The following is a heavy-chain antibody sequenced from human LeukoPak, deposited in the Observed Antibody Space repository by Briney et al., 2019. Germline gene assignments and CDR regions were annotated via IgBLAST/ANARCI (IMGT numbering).Heavy chain of an antibody. Sequence: GGSLRLSCAASRFTFSSYGMHWVRQAPDKGLEWVTFIRYDGSNKYYADFVKGRFTISRDNSKNTLYLQMNSLRPEDTAVYYCAKDIPSYGYPYSFDYWGQGTLVTVSS. J-gene: IGHJ4*02. CDR3: AKDIPSYGYPYSFDY. D-gene: IGHD5-18*01. V-gene: IGHV3-30*02. CDR1: RFTFSSYG. CDR2: IRYDGSNK.